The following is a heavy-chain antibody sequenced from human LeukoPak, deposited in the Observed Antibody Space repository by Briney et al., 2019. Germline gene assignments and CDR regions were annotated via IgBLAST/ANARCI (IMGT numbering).Heavy chain of an antibody. CDR1: GGSISSSSYY. D-gene: IGHD3-3*01. J-gene: IGHJ4*02. CDR3: ASHRTDFSGSWVDY. V-gene: IGHV4-39*01. Sequence: SETLSLTCTVSGGSISSSSYYWGWIRQPPGKGLEWIGSIYYSGSTYYNPSLKSRVTISVDTSKNQFSLKLSSVTAADTAVYYCASHRTDFSGSWVDYWGQGTLVTVSS. CDR2: IYYSGST.